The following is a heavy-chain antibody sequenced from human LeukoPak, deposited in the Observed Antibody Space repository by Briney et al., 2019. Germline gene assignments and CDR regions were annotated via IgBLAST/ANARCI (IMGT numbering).Heavy chain of an antibody. CDR2: INHSGST. V-gene: IGHV4-34*01. CDR1: GGSFSGYY. CDR3: ARGTGWLQPQIDY. Sequence: SETLSLTCAVYGGSFSGYYWSWICQPPGKGLEWIGEINHSGSTNYNPSLKSRVTISVDTSKNQFSLKLSSVTAADTAVYYCARGTGWLQPQIDYWGQGTLVTVSS. D-gene: IGHD5-24*01. J-gene: IGHJ4*02.